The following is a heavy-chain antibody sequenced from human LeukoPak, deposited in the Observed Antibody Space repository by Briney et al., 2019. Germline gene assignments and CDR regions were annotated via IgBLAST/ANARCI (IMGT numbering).Heavy chain of an antibody. CDR2: ISSSSYI. J-gene: IGHJ6*02. CDR3: ASLLVYYGMDV. V-gene: IGHV3-69-1*01. Sequence: PSETLSLTCTVSGGSISSYYWSWIRQPPGKGLEWVSSISSSSYIYYADSVKSRFTISRDNAKNSLYLQMNSLRAEDTAVYYCASLLVYYGMDVWGQGTTVTVSS. CDR1: GGSISSYY.